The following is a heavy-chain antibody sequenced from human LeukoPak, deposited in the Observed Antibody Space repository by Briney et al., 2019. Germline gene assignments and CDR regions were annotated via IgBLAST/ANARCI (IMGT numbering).Heavy chain of an antibody. CDR3: AKGRGDSYGYLDY. CDR1: GFTFSSYW. V-gene: IGHV3-23*01. J-gene: IGHJ4*02. D-gene: IGHD5-18*01. Sequence: GGSLRLSCAASGFTFSSYWMHWVRQAPGKGLEWVTAITDNGVYTSYAGSVKGRFTISRDNSENTLYLQMNSLRAEDTAVYYCAKGRGDSYGYLDYWGQGTLVTVSS. CDR2: ITDNGVYT.